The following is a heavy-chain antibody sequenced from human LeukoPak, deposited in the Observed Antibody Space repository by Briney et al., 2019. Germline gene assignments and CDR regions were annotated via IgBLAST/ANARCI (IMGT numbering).Heavy chain of an antibody. CDR2: IYYSGST. J-gene: IGHJ5*02. CDR3: ANGKRGYSGRWVWFET. D-gene: IGHD6-13*01. Sequence: SETLSLTCTVSGGSISSVGYYWSWIRQHPGKGRELIGYIYYSGSTYYNPCVKSTVTISVDTYKKEFYMKLSSVTAADTAVYYCANGKRGYSGRWVWFETWGQGTLVTVSS. CDR1: GGSISSVGYY. V-gene: IGHV4-31*01.